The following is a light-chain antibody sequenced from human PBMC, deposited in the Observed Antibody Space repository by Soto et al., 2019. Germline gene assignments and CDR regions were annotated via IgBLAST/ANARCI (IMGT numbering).Light chain of an antibody. J-gene: IGKJ5*01. Sequence: EIVLTQSPATLSLSPGERATLSCRASQSVSSSYLAWYQQKPGQAPRLLIHGASSRATGIPDRISGSGSGTDFTLTISRLEPEDFAVYYCQQYGSSPITFGQGTLLEI. CDR1: QSVSSSY. CDR3: QQYGSSPIT. V-gene: IGKV3-20*01. CDR2: GAS.